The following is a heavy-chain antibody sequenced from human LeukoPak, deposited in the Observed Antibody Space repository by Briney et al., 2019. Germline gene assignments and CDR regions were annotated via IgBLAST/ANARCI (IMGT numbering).Heavy chain of an antibody. CDR2: IYYSGST. V-gene: IGHV4-39*01. Sequence: SETLSLTCTVSGGSISSSSYYWGWIRQPPGKGLEWIGSIYYSGSTYYNPSLRSRVTISVDTSTNQFSLKLSSVTAADTAVYYCARQGGGDSSSWYASGDWYFDLWGRGTLVTVSS. CDR1: GGSISSSSYY. D-gene: IGHD6-13*01. J-gene: IGHJ2*01. CDR3: ARQGGGDSSSWYASGDWYFDL.